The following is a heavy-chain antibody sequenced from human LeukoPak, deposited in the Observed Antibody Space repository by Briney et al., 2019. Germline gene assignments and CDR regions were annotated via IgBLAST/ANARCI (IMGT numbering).Heavy chain of an antibody. D-gene: IGHD3-22*01. CDR1: GFTVSSNY. J-gene: IGHJ3*02. V-gene: IGHV3-53*01. CDR3: ARERAYSGYGAFDI. CDR2: IYSGGST. Sequence: GGSLRLSCAASGFTVSSNYMSWVRQAPGKGLEWVSVIYSGGSTYYADSVKGRFTISRDNSKNTLYLQMNSLRAEDTAVYYCARERAYSGYGAFDIWGQGTMVTVSS.